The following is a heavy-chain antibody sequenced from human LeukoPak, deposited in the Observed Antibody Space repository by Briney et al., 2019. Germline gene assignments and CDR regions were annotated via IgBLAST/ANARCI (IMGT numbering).Heavy chain of an antibody. CDR2: MNPNSGNT. CDR3: ARGRGATDY. J-gene: IGHJ4*02. V-gene: IGHV1-8*02. CDR1: GYTFTSYY. D-gene: IGHD5-12*01. Sequence: ASVKVSCKASGYTFTSYYMHWVRQAPGQGLEWMGWMNPNSGNTGYAQKFQGRVTMTRNTSISTAYMELSSLRSEDTAVYYCARGRGATDYWGQGTLVTVSS.